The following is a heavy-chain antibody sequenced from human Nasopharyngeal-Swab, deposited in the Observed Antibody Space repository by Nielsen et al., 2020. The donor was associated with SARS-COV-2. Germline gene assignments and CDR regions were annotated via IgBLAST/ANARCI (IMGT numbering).Heavy chain of an antibody. V-gene: IGHV3-9*01. CDR3: AKIGTGSSGYRYFDY. CDR1: GFTFDEYA. CDR2: ISWNSGTI. J-gene: IGHJ4*02. D-gene: IGHD3-22*01. Sequence: SLKISCVASGFTFDEYAMHWVRQAPGKGLEWVSGISWNSGTIAYADSVRGRFTFSRDNAKNSLYLQMNSLRAEDTALYYCAKIGTGSSGYRYFDYWGQGTLVTVSS.